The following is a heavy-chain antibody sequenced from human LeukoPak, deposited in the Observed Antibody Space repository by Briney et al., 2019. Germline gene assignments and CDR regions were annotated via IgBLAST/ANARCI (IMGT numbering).Heavy chain of an antibody. CDR1: GFTFSSYS. D-gene: IGHD2-2*01. CDR3: ARLIVVPAAYSYYYYYGMDV. V-gene: IGHV3-21*01. Sequence: GGSLRLSCAASGFTFSSYSMTWVRQAPGKGLEWVSSISSSSSYIYYADSVKGRFTISRDNAKNSLYLQMNSLRAEDTAVYYCARLIVVPAAYSYYYYYGMDVWGQGTTVTVSS. J-gene: IGHJ6*02. CDR2: ISSSSSYI.